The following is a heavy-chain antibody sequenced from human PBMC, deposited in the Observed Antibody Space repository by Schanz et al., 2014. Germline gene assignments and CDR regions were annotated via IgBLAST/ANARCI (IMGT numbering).Heavy chain of an antibody. D-gene: IGHD1-26*01. CDR1: GFTFSSHG. Sequence: QVQLVESGGDVVQPWRSLRLSCAASGFTFSSHGMHWVRQAPAKGLEWVAVVGDTGTTKFYADSVKGRLTVSRDNSENTVYLEFHSLRSEDTALYYCAREAKWGQWYFDLWGRGSLVTVSS. J-gene: IGHJ2*01. CDR3: AREAKWGQWYFDL. CDR2: VGDTGTTK. V-gene: IGHV3-30*03.